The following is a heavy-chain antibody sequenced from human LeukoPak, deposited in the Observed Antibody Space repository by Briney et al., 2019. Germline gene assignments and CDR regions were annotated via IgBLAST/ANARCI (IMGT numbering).Heavy chain of an antibody. V-gene: IGHV4-34*01. CDR3: ARELELRGRGLDF. J-gene: IGHJ4*02. CDR1: GGSFSGYY. D-gene: IGHD1-7*01. CDR2: INHSGST. Sequence: PSETLSLTCAVYGGSFSGYYWSWIRQPPGKGLEWIGEINHSGSTNYNPSLKSRVTISVDTSKNQFSLKLSSVTAADTAVYYCARELELRGRGLDFWGQGTLVTVSS.